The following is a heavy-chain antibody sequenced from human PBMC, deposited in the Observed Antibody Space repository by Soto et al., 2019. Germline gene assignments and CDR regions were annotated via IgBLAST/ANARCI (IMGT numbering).Heavy chain of an antibody. CDR1: GFTFSSYA. J-gene: IGHJ6*03. D-gene: IGHD3-16*01. Sequence: GRSLRLSCAASGFTFSSYAMSWVRQAPGKGLEWVSAISGSGGSTYYADSVKGRFTISRDNSKNTLYLQMNSLRAEDTAVYYCAKDLALVDSHSFGYMDVWGKGTTVTVSS. CDR2: ISGSGGST. CDR3: AKDLALVDSHSFGYMDV. V-gene: IGHV3-23*01.